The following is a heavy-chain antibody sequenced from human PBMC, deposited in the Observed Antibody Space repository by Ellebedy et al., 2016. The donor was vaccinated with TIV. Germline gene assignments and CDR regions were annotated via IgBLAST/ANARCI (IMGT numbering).Heavy chain of an antibody. D-gene: IGHD2-21*01. J-gene: IGHJ4*02. V-gene: IGHV3-64D*09. Sequence: PGGSLRLSCAASGFTFSSYDMHWVRQAPGKGLEYVSAISNNGSSPYYADSVKGRFTISRDNSKNTLYLQMSSLTPEDTAVYYCGQRMVVAFEYWGQGTLVTVPS. CDR1: GFTFSSYD. CDR2: ISNNGSSP. CDR3: GQRMVVAFEY.